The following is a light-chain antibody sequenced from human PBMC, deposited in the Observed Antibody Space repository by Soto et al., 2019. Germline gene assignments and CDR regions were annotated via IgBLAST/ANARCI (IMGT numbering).Light chain of an antibody. V-gene: IGLV1-44*01. J-gene: IGLJ2*01. Sequence: QSVLTQPLSASASPGQRVTISCSGGSSNIGSNTVAWYQHLPGTAPPRLIFTAGQRPSGVPGRFSGSKSGTSASLAISGLQSEDEAHYYCSSYSDTSTPVVFGGGTQLTVL. CDR3: SSYSDTSTPVV. CDR2: TAG. CDR1: SSNIGSNT.